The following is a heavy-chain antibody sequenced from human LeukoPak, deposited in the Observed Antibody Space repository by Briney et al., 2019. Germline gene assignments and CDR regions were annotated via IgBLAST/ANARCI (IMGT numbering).Heavy chain of an antibody. D-gene: IGHD3-22*01. V-gene: IGHV3-21*01. CDR2: ISSSSYI. CDR3: ASSPAYDNSPLSLLFVEYYFDY. Sequence: PGGSLRLSCAASGFTFSSYSMNWVRQAPGKGLEWVSSISSSSYIYYADSVKGRFTISTDNAKNSLYLQMNSLRAEDTAVYYCASSPAYDNSPLSLLFVEYYFDYWGQGTLVTVSS. CDR1: GFTFSSYS. J-gene: IGHJ4*02.